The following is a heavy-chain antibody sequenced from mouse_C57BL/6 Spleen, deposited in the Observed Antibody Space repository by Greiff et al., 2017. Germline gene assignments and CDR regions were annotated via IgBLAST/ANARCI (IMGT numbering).Heavy chain of an antibody. CDR3: ARQSHGSSYGWYFDV. Sequence: VKVVESGPGLVAPSQSLSITCTVSGFSLTSYGVHWVRQPPGKGLEWLVVIWSDGSTTYNSALKSRLSISKDNSKSQVFLKMNSLQTDDTAMYYCARQSHGSSYGWYFDVWGTGTTVTVSS. D-gene: IGHD1-1*01. V-gene: IGHV2-6-1*01. CDR1: GFSLTSYG. CDR2: IWSDGST. J-gene: IGHJ1*03.